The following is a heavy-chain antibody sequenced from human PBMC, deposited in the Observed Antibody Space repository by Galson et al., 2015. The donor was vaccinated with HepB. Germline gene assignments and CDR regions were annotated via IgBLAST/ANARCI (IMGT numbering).Heavy chain of an antibody. J-gene: IGHJ6*02. CDR1: GGTFSSYA. CDR2: IIPIFGTA. D-gene: IGHD3-10*01. Sequence: SVKVSCKASGGTFSSYAISWVRQAPGQGLEWMGGIIPIFGTANYAQKFQGRVTITADESTSTAYMELSSLRSEDTAVYYCASRETRQEGSYYFYYYYYGMDVWGQGTTVTVSS. V-gene: IGHV1-69*13. CDR3: ASRETRQEGSYYFYYYYYGMDV.